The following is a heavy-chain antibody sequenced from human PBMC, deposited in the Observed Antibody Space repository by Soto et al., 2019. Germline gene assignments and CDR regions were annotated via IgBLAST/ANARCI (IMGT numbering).Heavy chain of an antibody. D-gene: IGHD1-1*01. CDR1: GYTFSDHD. CDR2: MNPNSGDT. CDR3: ARVGGNWNDDYFDY. J-gene: IGHJ4*02. V-gene: IGHV1-8*01. Sequence: QVQLVQSGAEVKKPGASVKVSCQASGYTFSDHDINWVRQASGQGPEWLGWMNPNSGDTGYAKNFQGRVTMTRDTSKRTAYMELSSLRSEDTAVYYCARVGGNWNDDYFDYWGQGTLVTVSS.